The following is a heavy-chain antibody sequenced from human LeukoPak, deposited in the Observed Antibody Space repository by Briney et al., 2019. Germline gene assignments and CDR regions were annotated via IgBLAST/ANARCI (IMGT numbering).Heavy chain of an antibody. CDR1: GFTFDDYA. CDR2: ISWNGGTV. J-gene: IGHJ6*02. Sequence: GGSLRLSCAASGFTFDDYAMHWVRQAPGKGLEWVSGISWNGGTVGYADSVKGRFTISRDNVKNSLSLQMNSLRAEDTALYYCAKDSGDASGSYYGGYYGMDVWGQGTTVTVSS. D-gene: IGHD3-10*01. CDR3: AKDSGDASGSYYGGYYGMDV. V-gene: IGHV3-9*01.